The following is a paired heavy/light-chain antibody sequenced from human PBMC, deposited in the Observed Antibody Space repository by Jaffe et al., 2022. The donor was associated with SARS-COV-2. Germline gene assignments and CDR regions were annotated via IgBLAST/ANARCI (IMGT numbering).Heavy chain of an antibody. CDR1: GFTFSSYA. J-gene: IGHJ5*02. CDR3: AKDIWVNSGSYFGSWFDP. CDR2: ISGSGGST. V-gene: IGHV3-23*01. Sequence: EVQLLESGGGLVQPGGSLRLSCAASGFTFSSYAMSWVRQAPGKGLEWVSAISGSGGSTYYADSVKGRFTISRDNSKNTLYLQMNSLRAEDTAVYYCAKDIWVNSGSYFGSWFDPWGQGTLVTVSS. D-gene: IGHD1-26*01.
Light chain of an antibody. V-gene: IGKV3-11*01. CDR1: QSVSSY. J-gene: IGKJ3*01. Sequence: EIVLTQSPATLSLSPGERATLSCRASQSVSSYLAWYQQKPGQAPRLLIYDASNRATGIPARFSGSGSGTDFTLTISSLEPEDFAVYYCQQRSNWPPTFTFGPGTKVDIK. CDR2: DAS. CDR3: QQRSNWPPTFT.